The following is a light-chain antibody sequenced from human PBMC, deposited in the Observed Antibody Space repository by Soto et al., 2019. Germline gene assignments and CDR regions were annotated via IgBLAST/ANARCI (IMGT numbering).Light chain of an antibody. V-gene: IGKV1-39*01. CDR3: QQTHAVPLT. CDR1: QPISNY. CDR2: GAS. Sequence: EIQMTQSPSSLSASVGDRVTITCRASQPISNYLNWYQQKAGEAPKVLIFGASSLQSGVPSKFSGSGYGTDFTLIINNLHPDDFATYYCQQTHAVPLTFGQGTRLEIK. J-gene: IGKJ5*01.